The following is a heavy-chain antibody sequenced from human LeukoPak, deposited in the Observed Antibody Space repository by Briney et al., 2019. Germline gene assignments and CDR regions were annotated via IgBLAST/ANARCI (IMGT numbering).Heavy chain of an antibody. CDR3: AELGITMIGGV. J-gene: IGHJ6*04. Sequence: GGSLRLSCAASEFTFSTYAMNWVRQAPGKGLEWASYISSSGSTIYYADSVKGRFTISRDNAKNSLYLQMNSLRAEDTAVYYCAELGITMIGGVWGKGTTVTISS. V-gene: IGHV3-48*03. D-gene: IGHD3-10*02. CDR2: ISSSGSTI. CDR1: EFTFSTYA.